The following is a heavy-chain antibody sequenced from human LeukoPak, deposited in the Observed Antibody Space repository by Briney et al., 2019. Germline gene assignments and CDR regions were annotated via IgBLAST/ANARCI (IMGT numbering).Heavy chain of an antibody. CDR2: ISYDGSNK. CDR3: ARDQTIYCGGDCYGVDY. CDR1: GFTFSSYA. D-gene: IGHD2-21*01. Sequence: GGSLRLSCAASGFTFSSYAMHWVRQAPGKGLEWVAVISYDGSNKYYADSVKGRFTISRDNSKNTLYLQMNSLRAEDTAVYYCARDQTIYCGGDCYGVDYWGQGTLVTVSS. J-gene: IGHJ4*02. V-gene: IGHV3-30-3*01.